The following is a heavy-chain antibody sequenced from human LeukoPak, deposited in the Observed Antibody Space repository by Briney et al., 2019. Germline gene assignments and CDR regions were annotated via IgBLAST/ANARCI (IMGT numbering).Heavy chain of an antibody. Sequence: ASVKVSCKASGYTFTSSDFNWVRQATGQGLEWMGWISAYNGNTNYAQKFQGRVTMTRNTSICTAYMELSSLRSEDTAVYYCARGMDIIVVVPATILGNYGMDVWGQGTTVTVSS. CDR1: GYTFTSSD. D-gene: IGHD2-2*02. J-gene: IGHJ6*02. CDR3: ARGMDIIVVVPATILGNYGMDV. V-gene: IGHV1-8*01. CDR2: ISAYNGNT.